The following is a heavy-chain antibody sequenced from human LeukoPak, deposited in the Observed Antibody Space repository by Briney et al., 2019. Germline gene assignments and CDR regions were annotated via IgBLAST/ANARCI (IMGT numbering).Heavy chain of an antibody. CDR2: IYYSGST. CDR3: ARSERGGPPPFYYYYYYMDV. D-gene: IGHD3-16*01. J-gene: IGHJ6*03. Sequence: SETLSLTCTVSGGSISSSSYYWGWIRQPPGKGLEWIGSIYYSGSTYYNPSLKSRVTISVDTSKNQFSLKLSSVTAADTAVYYCARSERGGPPPFYYYYYYMDVWGKGTTVTISS. V-gene: IGHV4-39*07. CDR1: GGSISSSSYY.